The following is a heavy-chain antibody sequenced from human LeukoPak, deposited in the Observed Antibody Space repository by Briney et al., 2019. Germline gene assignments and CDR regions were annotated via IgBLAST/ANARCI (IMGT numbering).Heavy chain of an antibody. CDR3: ARGDGGYYYGMDV. Sequence: GGSLRLSCAASGFTFTGYEMNWVRQAPGEGLAWVSYISSSGSTIYYADSVKGRFTISRDNAKNSLYLQMNSLRAEDTAVYYCARGDGGYYYGMDVWGKGTTVTVSS. CDR2: ISSSGSTI. CDR1: GFTFTGYE. J-gene: IGHJ6*04. D-gene: IGHD2-21*01. V-gene: IGHV3-48*03.